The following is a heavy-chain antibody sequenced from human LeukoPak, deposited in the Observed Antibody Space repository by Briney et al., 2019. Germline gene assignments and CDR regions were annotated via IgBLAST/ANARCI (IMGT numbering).Heavy chain of an antibody. CDR2: IYYSGST. CDR1: GGSISSSSYY. D-gene: IGHD5/OR15-5a*01. J-gene: IGHJ4*02. CDR3: ATPSSFPFDY. V-gene: IGHV4-39*01. Sequence: SETLSLTCTVSGGSISSSSYYWGWIRQPPGKGLEWIGSIYYSGSTYYNPSLKSRVTISVDTSKNQFSLKLSSVTAADTAVYYCATPSSFPFDYWGQGTLVTVSS.